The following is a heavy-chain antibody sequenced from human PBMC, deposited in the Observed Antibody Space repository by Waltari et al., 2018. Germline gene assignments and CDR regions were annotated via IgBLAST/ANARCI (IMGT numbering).Heavy chain of an antibody. V-gene: IGHV3-53*01. CDR2: IYSGGST. D-gene: IGHD6-19*01. Sequence: EVQLVESGGGLIQPGGSLRLSCAASGFIVRSHYMSWFRQAPGRGLEWVSLIYSGGSTYYADSVKGRFTISRDNSKNTLYLQMDSLSVEDTAVYYCARWQQWPVRAFDYWGQGTLATVSS. CDR3: ARWQQWPVRAFDY. CDR1: GFIVRSHY. J-gene: IGHJ4*02.